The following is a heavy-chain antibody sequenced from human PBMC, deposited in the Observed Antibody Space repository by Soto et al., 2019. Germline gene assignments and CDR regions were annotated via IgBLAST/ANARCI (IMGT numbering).Heavy chain of an antibody. Sequence: GGSLRLSCAASGFTFSSYGMHWVRQAPGKGLEWVAVISYDVSNKYYADSVQGRFTISRDNSKNTLYLQMNSLRAEDTAVYYCSKGPYGDFGFQHWGQGTLVTVSS. V-gene: IGHV3-30*18. CDR2: ISYDVSNK. CDR1: GFTFSSYG. J-gene: IGHJ1*01. D-gene: IGHD4-17*01. CDR3: SKGPYGDFGFQH.